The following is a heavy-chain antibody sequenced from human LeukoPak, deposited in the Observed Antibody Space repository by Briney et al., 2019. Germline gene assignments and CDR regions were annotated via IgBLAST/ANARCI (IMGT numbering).Heavy chain of an antibody. CDR1: GYSISSGYY. CDR3: ARDGATLYYYGSGSYYKDYYYYGMDV. D-gene: IGHD3-10*01. CDR2: IYHSGST. Sequence: SETLSLTCAVSGYSISSGYYWGWIRQPPGKGLEWIGSIYHSGSTYYNPSLKSRVTISVDTSKNQFSLKLSSVTAADTAVYYCARDGATLYYYGSGSYYKDYYYYGMDVWGKGTTVTVSS. V-gene: IGHV4-38-2*02. J-gene: IGHJ6*04.